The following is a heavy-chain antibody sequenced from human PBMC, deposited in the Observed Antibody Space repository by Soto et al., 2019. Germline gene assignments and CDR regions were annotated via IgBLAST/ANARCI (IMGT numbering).Heavy chain of an antibody. V-gene: IGHV1-2*02. CDR3: ARASAAATSWFVY. D-gene: IGHD6-25*01. CDR2: FNPRTGGA. CDR1: GYTFIDYY. Sequence: SSVKVSCKPSGYTFIDYYIHWVRQAPGQGLEWMGWFNPRTGGANSAQKFQGRVTLTKNTAITTVYLEVNSLTSDDTAFYYCARASAAATSWFVYWGQGTLGTVS. J-gene: IGHJ5*01.